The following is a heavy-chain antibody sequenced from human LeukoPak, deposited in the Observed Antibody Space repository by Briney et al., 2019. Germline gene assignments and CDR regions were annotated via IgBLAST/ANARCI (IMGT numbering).Heavy chain of an antibody. CDR2: IWYDGSNK. CDR3: ARHHRSYGMDV. Sequence: GGSLRLSCVASGFTFSSYGMHWVRQAPGKGLEWVAVIWYDGSNKYYADSVKGRFTISRDNSKNTLYLQMNSLRAEDTAVYYCARHHRSYGMDVWGQGTTVTVSS. D-gene: IGHD1-14*01. CDR1: GFTFSSYG. V-gene: IGHV3-33*08. J-gene: IGHJ6*02.